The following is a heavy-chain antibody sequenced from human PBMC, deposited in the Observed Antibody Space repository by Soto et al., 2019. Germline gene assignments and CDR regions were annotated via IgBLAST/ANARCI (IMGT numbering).Heavy chain of an antibody. J-gene: IGHJ4*02. V-gene: IGHV3-74*03. D-gene: IGHD1-7*01. CDR2: IAPDGTTT. CDR1: GFTFSNYF. Sequence: EVQLVESGGGLVQPGGSLRLSCVASGFTFSNYFMYWVRQAPGKGLRWVSRIAPDGTTTAYADSVRGRFTVSRHNAESTLFLQMNSLRAEDTALYYCVGYNWNYPNYWGQGTLVTVSS. CDR3: VGYNWNYPNY.